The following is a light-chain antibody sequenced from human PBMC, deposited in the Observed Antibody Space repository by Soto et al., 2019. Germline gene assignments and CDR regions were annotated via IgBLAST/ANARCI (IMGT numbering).Light chain of an antibody. CDR3: QQYNNWPPWT. CDR2: GAS. CDR1: QSVSSSY. Sequence: EIVLTQSPGTLSLSPGERATLSCRASQSVSSSYLAWYQQKPGQAPRLLIYGASSRATGIPARFSGSGSGTDFTLTISSLKSEDFAVYYCQQYNNWPPWTFGQGTKVDIK. J-gene: IGKJ1*01. V-gene: IGKV3-20*01.